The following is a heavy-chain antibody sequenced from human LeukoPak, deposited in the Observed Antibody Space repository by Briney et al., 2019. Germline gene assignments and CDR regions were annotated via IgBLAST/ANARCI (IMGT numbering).Heavy chain of an antibody. CDR2: MNPSSGNT. CDR3: ARGDSCSWNWFDP. V-gene: IGHV1-8*01. CDR1: GYTFTSYD. D-gene: IGHD6-13*01. J-gene: IGHJ5*02. Sequence: ASVKVSCKASGYTFTSYDINWVRQATGQGLEWMGWMNPSSGNTGYAQKFQGRVTMTRNTSISTAYMELSSLRSEDTAVYYCARGDSCSWNWFDPWGQGTLVTVSS.